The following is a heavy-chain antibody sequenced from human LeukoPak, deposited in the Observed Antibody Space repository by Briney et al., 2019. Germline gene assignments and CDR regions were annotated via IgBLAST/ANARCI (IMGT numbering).Heavy chain of an antibody. J-gene: IGHJ4*02. V-gene: IGHV3-23*01. Sequence: PGGSLRLSCAASGFTFSSYEMNWVRQAPGKGLEWVPGISGSGGSTYYADSVKGRFTISRDNSKNTLSLQMNSLRAEDTAIYHCVSAPRNDPRPPFDYWGQGILVTVSS. D-gene: IGHD1-1*01. CDR1: GFTFSSYE. CDR3: VSAPRNDPRPPFDY. CDR2: ISGSGGST.